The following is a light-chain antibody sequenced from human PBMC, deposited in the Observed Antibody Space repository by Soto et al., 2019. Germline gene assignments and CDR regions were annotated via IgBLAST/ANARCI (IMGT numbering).Light chain of an antibody. J-gene: IGKJ3*01. CDR1: QDISKY. V-gene: IGKV1-33*01. CDR3: QQYHSLPFT. Sequence: DIQMTQFPSSLSASVGDRITITCQASQDISKYLIWYQQTPGKAPKFLIYEASNLERGVPSRFSGSGSGTDFTFTITSLQPEDIATYYCQQYHSLPFTFGPATTLDIK. CDR2: EAS.